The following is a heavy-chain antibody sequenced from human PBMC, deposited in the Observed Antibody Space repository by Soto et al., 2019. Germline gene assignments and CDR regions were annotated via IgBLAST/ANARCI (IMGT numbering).Heavy chain of an antibody. Sequence: SETLSLTCTVSGGSIRSYFWTWIRQPPGKGLQWIGYVDYFGSTNYSPSLKSRVTISLDTSKNQFSLKLHSVTAADTAVYYCARQSYGEIFDHWGQGAQVTV. CDR2: VDYFGST. CDR3: ARQSYGEIFDH. D-gene: IGHD3-10*01. V-gene: IGHV4-59*08. J-gene: IGHJ4*02. CDR1: GGSIRSYF.